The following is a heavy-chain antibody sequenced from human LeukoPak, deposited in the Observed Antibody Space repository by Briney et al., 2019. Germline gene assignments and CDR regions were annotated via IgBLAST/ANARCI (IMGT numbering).Heavy chain of an antibody. Sequence: SETLSLTCTVSGGSVSGSYWSWIRQPPGKGLEWIAYMYNSGSTNYNPSLKSRVTISIDTSKNQFSLKLSSLTAADTAIYYCARGIESYGDYGYWGQGILVTVSS. J-gene: IGHJ4*02. D-gene: IGHD4-17*01. CDR2: MYNSGST. V-gene: IGHV4-59*02. CDR3: ARGIESYGDYGY. CDR1: GGSVSGSY.